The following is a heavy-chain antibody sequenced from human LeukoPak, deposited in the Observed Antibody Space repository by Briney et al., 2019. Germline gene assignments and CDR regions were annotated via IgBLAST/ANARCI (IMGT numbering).Heavy chain of an antibody. J-gene: IGHJ4*02. CDR2: MKEDGSEK. V-gene: IGHV3-7*03. CDR1: GFTFSNYW. CDR3: ARARDIDF. D-gene: IGHD5-24*01. Sequence: GGSLRLSCVASGFTFSNYWMTWVRQAQGKGLEWVASMKEDGSEKYYVASVRGRFTTSRDNAENPLHLQMNSLRAEDTAVYYCARARDIDFWGQGTLVTVSS.